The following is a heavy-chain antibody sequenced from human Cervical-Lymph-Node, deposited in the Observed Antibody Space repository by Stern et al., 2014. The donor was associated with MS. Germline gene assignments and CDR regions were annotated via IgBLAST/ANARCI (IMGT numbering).Heavy chain of an antibody. Sequence: QVQLVESGGGVVQPGRSLRVSCAASGFTFNNYGMNWVRQAPGKGLEWVATISHEGSDKYYADSVKGRFTISRDNSKNTLYLQMNSLRAEDTAVYYCAKDELYYNVLTDGFDDWGQGTLVTVSS. CDR3: AKDELYYNVLTDGFDD. D-gene: IGHD3-9*01. V-gene: IGHV3-30*18. CDR2: ISHEGSDK. J-gene: IGHJ4*02. CDR1: GFTFNNYG.